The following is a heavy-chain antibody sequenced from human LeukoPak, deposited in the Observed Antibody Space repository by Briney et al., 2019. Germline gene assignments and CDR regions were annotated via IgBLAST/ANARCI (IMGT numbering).Heavy chain of an antibody. CDR2: IYSGGST. J-gene: IGHJ4*02. CDR1: GFTVSSNY. V-gene: IGHV3-53*01. Sequence: GGSLRLSCAASGFTVSSNYMSWVRQAPGKGLEWVSVIYSGGSTYYADSVKGRFTISRDNSKNTLYLQMNSLRAEDTAVYYCARGSDRIAARPLDYWGQGTLVTVSS. CDR3: ARGSDRIAARPLDY. D-gene: IGHD6-6*01.